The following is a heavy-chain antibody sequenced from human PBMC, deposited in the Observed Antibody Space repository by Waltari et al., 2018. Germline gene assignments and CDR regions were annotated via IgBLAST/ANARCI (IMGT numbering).Heavy chain of an antibody. CDR1: GFTLSSYS. CDR2: IISTSSSI. J-gene: IGHJ3*01. D-gene: IGHD6-13*01. V-gene: IGHV3-48*04. CDR3: AREAYSSSWFFDL. Sequence: EAQLVESGGGLVQPGGSLRLSCAASGFTLSSYSMNWVRQAPGKGLEWISYIISTSSSIYYADSVRGRFTISRDNAKNSLYLQMNSLRAEDTAVYYCAREAYSSSWFFDLWGQGTVVTVSS.